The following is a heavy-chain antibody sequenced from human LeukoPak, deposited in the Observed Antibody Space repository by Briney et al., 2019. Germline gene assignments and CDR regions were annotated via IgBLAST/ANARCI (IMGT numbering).Heavy chain of an antibody. CDR3: ARGGNGDYVKFDY. J-gene: IGHJ4*02. V-gene: IGHV4-34*01. CDR1: GGSFSGYY. CDR2: INHSGST. D-gene: IGHD4-17*01. Sequence: PSETLSLTCAVYGGSFSGYYWSWIRQPPGKGLEWIGEINHSGSTNYNPSLKSRVTISVDTSKNQFSLKLSSVTAADTAVYYCARGGNGDYVKFDYWGQGTLVTVSS.